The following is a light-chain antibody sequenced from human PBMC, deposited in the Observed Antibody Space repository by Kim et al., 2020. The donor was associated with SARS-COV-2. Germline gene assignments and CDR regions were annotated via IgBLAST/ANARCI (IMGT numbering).Light chain of an antibody. CDR2: AAS. J-gene: IGKJ4*01. V-gene: IGKV1D-16*01. CDR3: QQYNSFPLT. CDR1: HAISSW. Sequence: DIQMTQSPSSLSASVGDRVTITCRASHAISSWLAWYQQRPGKAPKSLMYAASSLQSGVPSRFSGSGSGTTFTLTISGLRPEDFATYYCQQYNSFPLTFGGGTKVDIK.